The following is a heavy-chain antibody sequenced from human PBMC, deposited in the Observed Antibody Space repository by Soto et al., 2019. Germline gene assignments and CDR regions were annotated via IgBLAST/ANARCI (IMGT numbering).Heavy chain of an antibody. J-gene: IGHJ4*02. V-gene: IGHV4-38-2*02. CDR1: GYSISSGYY. Sequence: SETLSLTCTVSGYSISSGYYWGWIRQPPGKGLEWIGSIYHSGSTYYNPSLKSRVTISVDTSKNQFSLKLSSVTAADTAVYYCARGRGDDFWSGYIFDYWGQGTLVTVSS. CDR2: IYHSGST. D-gene: IGHD3-3*01. CDR3: ARGRGDDFWSGYIFDY.